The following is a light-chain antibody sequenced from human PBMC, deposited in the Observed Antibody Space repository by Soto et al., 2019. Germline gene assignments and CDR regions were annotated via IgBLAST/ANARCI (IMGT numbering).Light chain of an antibody. V-gene: IGLV2-8*01. CDR1: SSDVGAYKY. CDR3: TSYVGNDIWV. Sequence: QSLLTQPPSASGSPGQSVTISCTGTSSDVGAYKYVSWYQQYPGKAPKLMIYEVTKRPSGVPDRFSGSKSGNTASLTVSGLQAEDEADYYCTSYVGNDIWVFGGGTKFTVL. CDR2: EVT. J-gene: IGLJ3*02.